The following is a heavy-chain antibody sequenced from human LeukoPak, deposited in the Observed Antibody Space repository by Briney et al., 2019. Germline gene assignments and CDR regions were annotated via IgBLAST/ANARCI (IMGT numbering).Heavy chain of an antibody. V-gene: IGHV4-61*01. CDR1: GGYVSSGSYY. J-gene: IGHJ2*01. Sequence: SETLCLTCTVSGGYVSSGSYYWSWIRQPPGKGLEWIGYLYYSGSTNYNPSLKSRVTISVDTSKNQFSLKLSSVTAADTAVYYCAREDGSGWYGPHWYFDLWGRGTLVTVSS. CDR3: AREDGSGWYGPHWYFDL. D-gene: IGHD6-19*01. CDR2: LYYSGST.